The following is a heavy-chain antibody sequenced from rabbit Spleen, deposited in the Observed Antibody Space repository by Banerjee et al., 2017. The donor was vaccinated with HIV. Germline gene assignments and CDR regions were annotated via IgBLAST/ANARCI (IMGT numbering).Heavy chain of an antibody. D-gene: IGHD8-1*01. Sequence: QLKESGGGLVQPGGSLKLSCKASGFTLSSYYMNWVRQAPGKGLERIGYIDPVFGITYYASWVNGRFSISRENAQNTVFLQMTSLTAADTATYFCARDGAGGSYFALWGPGTLVTV. CDR3: ARDGAGGSYFAL. CDR2: IDPVFGIT. V-gene: IGHV1S7*01. CDR1: GFTLSSYY. J-gene: IGHJ4*01.